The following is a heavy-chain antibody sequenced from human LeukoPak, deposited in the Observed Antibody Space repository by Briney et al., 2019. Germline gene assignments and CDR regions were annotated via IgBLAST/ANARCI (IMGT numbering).Heavy chain of an antibody. CDR3: ARDLWFDP. CDR1: GFTLSSYE. CDR2: ISSSGSTI. Sequence: GGPLRLSCAASGFTLSSYEMNWVRQAPGKGPEWVSYISSSGSTIYYADSVKGRFTISRDNAENSLYLQMNSLRAEDTAVYYCARDLWFDPWGQGTLVTVSS. V-gene: IGHV3-48*03. J-gene: IGHJ5*02.